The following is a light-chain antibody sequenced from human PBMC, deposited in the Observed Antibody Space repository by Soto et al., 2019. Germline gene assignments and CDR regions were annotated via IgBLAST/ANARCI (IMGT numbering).Light chain of an antibody. CDR3: QSYDSSLSGSHV. CDR2: GNS. V-gene: IGLV1-40*01. J-gene: IGLJ1*01. CDR1: SSNIGAGYD. Sequence: QSVLTQPPSVSGAPGQRVTISCTGSSSNIGAGYDVHWYQQLPGTAPKLLIYGNSNRPSGVPDRFSGSKSGTSASLAITGLQAEDEADYYCQSYDSSLSGSHVFGTRTKVTVL.